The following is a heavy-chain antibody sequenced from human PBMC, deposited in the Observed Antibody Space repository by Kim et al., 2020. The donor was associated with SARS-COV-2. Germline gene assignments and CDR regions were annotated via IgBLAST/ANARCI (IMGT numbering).Heavy chain of an antibody. Sequence: SVKVSCKASGGTFSSYAISWVRQAPGQGLEWMGRIIPILGIANYAQKFQGRVTITADKSTSTAYMELSSLRSEDTAVYYCARAGAARSPYYYMDVWGKGTTVTVSS. D-gene: IGHD6-6*01. J-gene: IGHJ6*03. V-gene: IGHV1-69*04. CDR3: ARAGAARSPYYYMDV. CDR2: IIPILGIA. CDR1: GGTFSSYA.